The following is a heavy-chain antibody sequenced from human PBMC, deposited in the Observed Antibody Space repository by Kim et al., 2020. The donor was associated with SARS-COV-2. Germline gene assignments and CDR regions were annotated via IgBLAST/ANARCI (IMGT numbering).Heavy chain of an antibody. Sequence: GGSLRLSCAASGFSFNNFGMHWVRQAPGKGLEWVARISYEGSTKYYADSLKGRFTISRDSTKNTLYLQMTSLRAEDTAVYYCAMDSSFFMGTFGGESGSLDVWGRGTTVTVSS. CDR3: AMDSSFFMGTFGGESGSLDV. CDR1: GFSFNNFG. CDR2: ISYEGSTK. V-gene: IGHV3-30*03. D-gene: IGHD3-16*01. J-gene: IGHJ6*02.